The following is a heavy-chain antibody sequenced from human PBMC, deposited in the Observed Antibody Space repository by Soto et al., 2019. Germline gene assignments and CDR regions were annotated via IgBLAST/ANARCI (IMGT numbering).Heavy chain of an antibody. D-gene: IGHD2-15*01. V-gene: IGHV1-69*06. J-gene: IGHJ4*02. Sequence: QVQLVQSGAEVKKPGSSVKVSCKASGGTFSTYGITWVRQAPGQGLEWMGGFISLYGTPTYAQKFQGRVTITADKTMGTAYMELSSLRSAESAVYYCVRGVVVVSASRYYFDNWGQGTLITVSS. CDR1: GGTFSTYG. CDR3: VRGVVVVSASRYYFDN. CDR2: FISLYGTP.